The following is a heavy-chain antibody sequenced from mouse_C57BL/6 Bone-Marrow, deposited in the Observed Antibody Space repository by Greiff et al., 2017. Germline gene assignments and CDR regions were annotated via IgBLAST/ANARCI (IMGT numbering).Heavy chain of an antibody. CDR3: ARAGITTVVATGAMDY. CDR2: INPYNGGT. D-gene: IGHD1-1*01. V-gene: IGHV1-19*01. CDR1: GYTFTDYY. J-gene: IGHJ4*01. Sequence: SGPVLVKPGASVKMSCKASGYTFTDYYMNWVKQSHGKSLEWIGVINPYNGGTSYNQKFKGKATLTVDKSSSTAYMELNSLTSEDSAVYYCARAGITTVVATGAMDYWGQGTSVTVSS.